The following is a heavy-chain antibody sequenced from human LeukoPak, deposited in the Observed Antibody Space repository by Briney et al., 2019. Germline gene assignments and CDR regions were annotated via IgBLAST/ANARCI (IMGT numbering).Heavy chain of an antibody. V-gene: IGHV1-2*02. CDR3: ARTRGTHISMAYLDS. J-gene: IGHJ4*02. Sequence: ASVKGSCKTSGYTFTGNFMHWVRQAPGQGPEWTGWINPNNGDTNYAQKFQGRVTMTRVTSITTAYMELSSLRSDDTAVYYCARTRGTHISMAYLDSWGQGTLVTVSS. CDR1: GYTFTGNF. D-gene: IGHD2/OR15-2a*01. CDR2: INPNNGDT.